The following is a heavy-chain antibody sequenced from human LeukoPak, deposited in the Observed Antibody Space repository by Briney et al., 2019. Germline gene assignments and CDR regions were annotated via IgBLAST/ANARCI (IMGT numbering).Heavy chain of an antibody. D-gene: IGHD6-13*01. J-gene: IGHJ4*02. CDR3: ARNAAGTAVGYFDY. V-gene: IGHV4-34*01. Sequence: SETLSLTCGIYGGSFSSYYWSWIRQPPGKGLEWIGEINHHESTNYNPSLKSRVTISGDTSKNQFSLKLSSVTAADTAVYYCARNAAGTAVGYFDYWGQGTLVTVSS. CDR1: GGSFSSYY. CDR2: INHHEST.